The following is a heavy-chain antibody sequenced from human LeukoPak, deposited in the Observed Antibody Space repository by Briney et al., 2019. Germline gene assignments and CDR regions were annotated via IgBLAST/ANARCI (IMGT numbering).Heavy chain of an antibody. J-gene: IGHJ5*02. D-gene: IGHD5-12*01. CDR2: IHPGSGDT. CDR3: ASYASGYNWLRA. Sequence: ASVRVSCKASGHTFTAYYMHWVRQAPGQGLEWMGWIHPGSGDTKYAQKFQGRVTLTRDTSSSTAYMDLSGLRPDDTALYYCASYASGYNWLRAWGQGTQVTVSS. V-gene: IGHV1-2*02. CDR1: GHTFTAYY.